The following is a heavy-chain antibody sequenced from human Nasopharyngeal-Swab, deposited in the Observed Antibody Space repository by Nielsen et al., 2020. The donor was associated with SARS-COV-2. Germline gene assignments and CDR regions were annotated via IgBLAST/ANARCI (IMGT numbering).Heavy chain of an antibody. Sequence: SETPSLTCTVSGGSISSYYWSWIRQPPGKGLEWIGYIYYSGSTNYNPSLKSRVTISVDTSKNQFSLKLSSVTAADTAVYYCATSTISNLYYYYGMDVWGQGTTVTVSS. D-gene: IGHD3-9*01. CDR2: IYYSGST. V-gene: IGHV4-59*01. CDR3: ATSTISNLYYYYGMDV. CDR1: GGSISSYY. J-gene: IGHJ6*02.